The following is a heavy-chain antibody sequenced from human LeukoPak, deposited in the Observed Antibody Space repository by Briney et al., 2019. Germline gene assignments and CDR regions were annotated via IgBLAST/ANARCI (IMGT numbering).Heavy chain of an antibody. CDR3: VRGVRDGDGDY. Sequence: PGGSLRVSCAASGFTFSSYSMNWVRQAPGKGLEWVSSISSSGNYIYYADSLKGRFTISRDNAKNSLYLQMNSLRAEDTAVYYCVRGVRDGDGDYWGQGTLVTVSS. CDR1: GFTFSSYS. J-gene: IGHJ4*02. D-gene: IGHD4-17*01. V-gene: IGHV3-21*01. CDR2: ISSSGNYI.